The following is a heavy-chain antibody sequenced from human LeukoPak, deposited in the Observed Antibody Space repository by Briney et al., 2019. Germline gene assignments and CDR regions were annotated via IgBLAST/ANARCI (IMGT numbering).Heavy chain of an antibody. CDR3: AKVLAYYDFWSGSA. V-gene: IGHV3-30*02. Sequence: GGSLRLSCAASGFTFSSYGMHWVRQAPGKGLEWVAFIRYDGSNKYYADSVKGRFTISRDNSKNTLHLQMNSLRAEDTAVYYCAKVLAYYDFWSGSAWGQGTLVTVSS. CDR1: GFTFSSYG. J-gene: IGHJ5*02. CDR2: IRYDGSNK. D-gene: IGHD3-3*01.